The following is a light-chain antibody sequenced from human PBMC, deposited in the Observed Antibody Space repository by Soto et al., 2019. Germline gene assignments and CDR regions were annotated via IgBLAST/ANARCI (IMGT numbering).Light chain of an antibody. CDR3: QQSYSTPPT. V-gene: IGKV1-39*01. Sequence: DVQMKQSPSSLSTSIGDRVTITCRASQRISTYLTWYQQKPGKAPKVLIYGASSLQSGVPSRFSGSGSGTDFTLTIISLQPEDFATYYCQQSYSTPPTFGGGTKVDTK. CDR1: QRISTY. J-gene: IGKJ4*01. CDR2: GAS.